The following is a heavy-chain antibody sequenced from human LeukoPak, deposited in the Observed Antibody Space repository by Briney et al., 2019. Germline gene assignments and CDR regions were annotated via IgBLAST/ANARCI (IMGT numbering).Heavy chain of an antibody. CDR3: AWTGFHY. D-gene: IGHD1-1*01. Sequence: HGGPLRLSCAASGFTFNSFAMSWVRQAPGKGLEWVSTISSRGDRTHYADSVEGRFSISRDNSKNTLCLQMNSLRAEDTAVYYCAWTGFHYWGQGTLVTVSS. V-gene: IGHV3-23*01. CDR2: ISSRGDRT. CDR1: GFTFNSFA. J-gene: IGHJ4*02.